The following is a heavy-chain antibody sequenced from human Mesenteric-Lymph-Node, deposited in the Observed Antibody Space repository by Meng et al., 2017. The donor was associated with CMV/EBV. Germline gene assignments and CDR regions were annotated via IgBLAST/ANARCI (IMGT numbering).Heavy chain of an antibody. V-gene: IGHV3-11*01. J-gene: IGHJ4*02. Sequence: GESLKISCATSGFTFSDYYMSWIRQAPGKGLEWVSYIGTSGSTISYADSVKGRFTISRDNAKNSLYLQMNSLRAEDTAVYYCAREAHADFWTGYYFDYWGQGTLVTVSS. D-gene: IGHD3/OR15-3a*01. CDR1: GFTFSDYY. CDR3: AREAHADFWTGYYFDY. CDR2: IGTSGSTI.